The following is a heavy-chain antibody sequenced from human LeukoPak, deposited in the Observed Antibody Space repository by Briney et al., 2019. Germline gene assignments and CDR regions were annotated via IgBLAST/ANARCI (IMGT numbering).Heavy chain of an antibody. CDR2: ISSSGSTI. CDR3: AKSGGYYYDSSAF. J-gene: IGHJ4*02. V-gene: IGHV3-48*03. CDR1: GFTFSSYE. D-gene: IGHD3-22*01. Sequence: GGSLRLSCAASGFTFSSYEMNWVRQAPGKGLEWVSYISSSGSTIYYADSVKGRFTISRDNSKNTLYLQMNSLRDEDTAVYYCAKSGGYYYDSSAFWGQGTLVTVSS.